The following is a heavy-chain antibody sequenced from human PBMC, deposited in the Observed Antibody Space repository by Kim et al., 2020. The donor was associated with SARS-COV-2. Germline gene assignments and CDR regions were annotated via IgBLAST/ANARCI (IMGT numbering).Heavy chain of an antibody. V-gene: IGHV4-31*02. Sequence: SLKCRVTISVDTSKNQFSLKLSSVTAADTAVYYCARATFYDFWSGNAFDIWGQGTMVTVSS. CDR3: ARATFYDFWSGNAFDI. J-gene: IGHJ3*02. D-gene: IGHD3-3*01.